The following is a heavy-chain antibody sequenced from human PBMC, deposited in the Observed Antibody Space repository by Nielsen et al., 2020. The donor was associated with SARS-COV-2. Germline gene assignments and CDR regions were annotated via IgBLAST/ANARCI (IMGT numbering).Heavy chain of an antibody. Sequence: SLKISCAASGFTFDDYAMHWVRQAPGKGLEWVSGISWNSGSIGYADSVKGRFTISRDNAKNSLYLQMNSLRAEDTALYYCAKDRTWEQASYAFDIWGQGTMVTVSS. D-gene: IGHD1/OR15-1a*01. J-gene: IGHJ3*02. CDR1: GFTFDDYA. CDR3: AKDRTWEQASYAFDI. V-gene: IGHV3-9*01. CDR2: ISWNSGSI.